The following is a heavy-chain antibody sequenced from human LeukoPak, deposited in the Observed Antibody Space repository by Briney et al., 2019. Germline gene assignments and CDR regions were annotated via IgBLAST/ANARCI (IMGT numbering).Heavy chain of an antibody. Sequence: GGSLRLSCAASGFTVSSNYMSWVRQAPGKGLEWVSVIYSGGSTYYADSVKGRFTISRDNSKNTLYLQMNSLRAEDTALYYCARDSNDYVWGTYPYYFDHWGQGTLVTVSS. CDR3: ARDSNDYVWGTYPYYFDH. D-gene: IGHD3-16*01. V-gene: IGHV3-53*01. J-gene: IGHJ4*02. CDR1: GFTVSSNY. CDR2: IYSGGST.